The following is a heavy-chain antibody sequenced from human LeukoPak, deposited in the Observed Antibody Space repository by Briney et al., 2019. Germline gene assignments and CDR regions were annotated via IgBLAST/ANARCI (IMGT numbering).Heavy chain of an antibody. Sequence: SETLSLTCAVYGGSFSGYYWSWIRQPPGKGLEWIGEINHSGSTNYNPSLKSRVTISVDTSKNQFSLKLSSVTAADTAVYYCASPVLLWFGELYPAFDIWGQGTMVTVSS. CDR3: ASPVLLWFGELYPAFDI. V-gene: IGHV4-34*01. CDR2: INHSGST. D-gene: IGHD3-10*01. CDR1: GGSFSGYY. J-gene: IGHJ3*02.